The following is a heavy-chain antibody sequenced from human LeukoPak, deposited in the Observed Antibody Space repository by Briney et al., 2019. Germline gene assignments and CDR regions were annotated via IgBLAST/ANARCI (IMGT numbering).Heavy chain of an antibody. D-gene: IGHD2-8*01. Sequence: GGSLRLSCAASGFPLSGYEMNWVRQAPGKGLEWVSSISSSSYIYYADSVKGRFTISRDNAKNSLYLQMNNLRAEDTAVYYCARVDIVLMVYAFDYGGQGTLVTVSS. V-gene: IGHV3-69-1*01. CDR2: ISSSSYI. CDR1: GFPLSGYE. J-gene: IGHJ4*02. CDR3: ARVDIVLMVYAFDY.